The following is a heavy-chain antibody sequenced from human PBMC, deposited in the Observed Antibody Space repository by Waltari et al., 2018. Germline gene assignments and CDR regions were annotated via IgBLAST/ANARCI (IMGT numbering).Heavy chain of an antibody. CDR1: GYTFTSYY. D-gene: IGHD3-10*01. Sequence: QVQLVQSGAEVKKPGASVKVSCKASGYTFTSYYMHWVRQAPGQGLEWMGIINPSGGSTSYAQKFQGRVTMTRDTSKNQFSLKLSSVTAADTAVYYCARAVKGINGMDVWGQGTTVTVSS. V-gene: IGHV1-46*01. J-gene: IGHJ6*02. CDR3: ARAVKGINGMDV. CDR2: INPSGGST.